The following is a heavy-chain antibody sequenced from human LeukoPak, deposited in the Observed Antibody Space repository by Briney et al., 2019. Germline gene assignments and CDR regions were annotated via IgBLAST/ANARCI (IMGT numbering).Heavy chain of an antibody. Sequence: SETLSLTCTVSGGSISISTYYWGWIRQPPGKGLEWIGNIYYSGSTYYNPSLKSRVTISVDTSKNQFSLRLSSVTAADAAVYYCARLGTGYDSSGYSIGWFDPWGQGTLVTVSS. V-gene: IGHV4-39*01. CDR1: GGSISISTYY. CDR2: IYYSGST. J-gene: IGHJ5*02. D-gene: IGHD3-22*01. CDR3: ARLGTGYDSSGYSIGWFDP.